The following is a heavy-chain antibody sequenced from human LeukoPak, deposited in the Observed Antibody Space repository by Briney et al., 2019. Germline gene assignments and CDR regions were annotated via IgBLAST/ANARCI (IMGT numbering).Heavy chain of an antibody. J-gene: IGHJ3*02. CDR2: IYYSGST. CDR3: ARSYPIGGSSAFDI. D-gene: IGHD2-15*01. V-gene: IGHV4-59*08. Sequence: SETLSLTCTVSGGSISSYYWSWIRQPPGKGLEWIGYIYYSGSTNYNPSLKSRVAISVDTSKNQFSLKLSSVTAADTAVYYCARSYPIGGSSAFDIWGQGTMVTVSS. CDR1: GGSISSYY.